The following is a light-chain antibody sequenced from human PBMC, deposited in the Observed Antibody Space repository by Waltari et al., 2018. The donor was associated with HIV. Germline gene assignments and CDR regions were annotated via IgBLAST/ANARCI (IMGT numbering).Light chain of an antibody. CDR3: SSYISSATPE. CDR1: SRAVGDSY. V-gene: IGLV2-14*01. J-gene: IGLJ3*02. CDR2: EVS. Sequence: QSALTQPASVSGSPGQSSSISCTGPSRAVGDSYVSWYQHHPGKAPKVIIYEVSNRPSGVSNRFSGSKSGNTASLTISGLLPEDEADYFCSSYISSATPEFGGGTRLTVL.